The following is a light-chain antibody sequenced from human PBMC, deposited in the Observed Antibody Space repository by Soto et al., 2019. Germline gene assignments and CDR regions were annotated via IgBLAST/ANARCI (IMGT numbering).Light chain of an antibody. CDR3: QQYYSTPLT. Sequence: DIVMTQSPDSLAVSLGERATINCKSSQSIFYSSTNKNYLAWYQHKPGQPPELLIYWASTRESGVPDRFSGSGSATDFTLAISSLQAEDVAVYYCQQYYSTPLTFGGGTKVEIK. J-gene: IGKJ4*01. CDR2: WAS. CDR1: QSIFYSSTNKNY. V-gene: IGKV4-1*01.